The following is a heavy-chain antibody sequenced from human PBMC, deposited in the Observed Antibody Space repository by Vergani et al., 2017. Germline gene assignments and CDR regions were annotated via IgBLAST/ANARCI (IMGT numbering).Heavy chain of an antibody. D-gene: IGHD4-17*01. CDR1: LFPFSRYA. Sequence: EVQLLESGGGLVQPAGSLPLSSPPSLFPFSRYAIRWVRQAPGQWVAGVSAISGSGGSTYYADSVKGRFTISRDNSKNTLYLQMNSLRAEDTAVYYCAKDRNVGKTVTIFYYWGQGTLVTVSS. CDR3: AKDRNVGKTVTIFYY. CDR2: ISGSGGST. V-gene: IGHV3-23*01. J-gene: IGHJ4*02.